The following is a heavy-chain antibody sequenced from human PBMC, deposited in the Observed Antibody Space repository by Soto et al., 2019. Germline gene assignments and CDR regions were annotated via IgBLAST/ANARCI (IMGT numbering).Heavy chain of an antibody. CDR3: GRLVVAGTADYFDY. CDR1: GYTFTDYW. Sequence: EFVKMSFQGSGYTFTDYWLGWVRQIPGKGLEWMGIVYPGDSDARYSPSFQGQVTISVDKSITTAYLQWNNLKASDTAMYYCGRLVVAGTADYFDYWGQGSLVTVSS. CDR2: VYPGDSDA. V-gene: IGHV5-51*01. D-gene: IGHD6-19*01. J-gene: IGHJ4*02.